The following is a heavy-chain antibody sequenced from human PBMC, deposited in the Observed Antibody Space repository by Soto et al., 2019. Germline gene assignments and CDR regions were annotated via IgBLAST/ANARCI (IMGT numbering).Heavy chain of an antibody. D-gene: IGHD6-19*01. CDR3: AGTVAGTHWFDP. CDR1: GFTFSSYA. Sequence: GGSLRLSCAASGFTFSSYAMSWVRQAPGKGLEWVSAISGSGGSTYYADSVKGRFTISRDNSKNTLYLQMNSLRAEDTAVYYCAGTVAGTHWFDPWGQGTLVTVSS. J-gene: IGHJ5*02. CDR2: ISGSGGST. V-gene: IGHV3-23*01.